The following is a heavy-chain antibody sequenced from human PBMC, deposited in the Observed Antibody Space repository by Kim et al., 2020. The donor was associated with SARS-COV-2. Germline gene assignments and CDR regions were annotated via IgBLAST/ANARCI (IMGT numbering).Heavy chain of an antibody. D-gene: IGHD1-7*01. V-gene: IGHV3-33*01. CDR1: GFSFRTYG. J-gene: IGHJ4*02. CDR3: ARGNSYYFDY. CDR2: IWFDGSNI. Sequence: GGSLRLSCVASGFSFRTYGMHWVRQAPGKGLEWVAIIWFDGSNIYYADSVKGRFSISRDNARNTLYLQMNSLRAEDTAVYYCARGNSYYFDYWGQGTLVTVSS.